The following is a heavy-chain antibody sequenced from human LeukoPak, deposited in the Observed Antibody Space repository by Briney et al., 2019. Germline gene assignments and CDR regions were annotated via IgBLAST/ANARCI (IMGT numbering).Heavy chain of an antibody. V-gene: IGHV1-69*04. CDR2: IIPILGIA. Sequence: GSSVTVSCTASGGTFSSYAISWVRQAPGQGLEWMGRIIPILGIANYAQKLQGRVTMTTDTSTSTAYMELRSLRSDDTAVYYCARDKVTVPLDYWGQGTLVTVSS. CDR3: ARDKVTVPLDY. D-gene: IGHD4-4*01. J-gene: IGHJ4*02. CDR1: GGTFSSYA.